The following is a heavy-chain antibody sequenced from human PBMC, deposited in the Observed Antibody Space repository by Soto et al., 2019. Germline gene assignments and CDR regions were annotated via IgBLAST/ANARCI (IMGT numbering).Heavy chain of an antibody. CDR3: ARRITMVRGPYYYAMDV. J-gene: IGHJ6*02. D-gene: IGHD3-10*01. Sequence: GGSLRLSCAGSGFTFSSHTMTWVRQAPGKGPEFLSYITSTSSTKNYADSVKGRFTISRDNAKNSLYLQMNSLRDEDTAVYYCARRITMVRGPYYYAMDVWGPGTTVTVSS. CDR1: GFTFSSHT. V-gene: IGHV3-48*02. CDR2: ITSTSSTK.